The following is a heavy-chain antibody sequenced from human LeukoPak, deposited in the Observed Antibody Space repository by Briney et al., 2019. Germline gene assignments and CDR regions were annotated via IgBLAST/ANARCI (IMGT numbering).Heavy chain of an antibody. CDR3: ARGDFWSGYYRAFDY. CDR2: ISSSSSYI. D-gene: IGHD3-3*01. V-gene: IGHV3-21*01. Sequence: GGSLRLSCAASGFTFSSYSMNWVRQAPGKGLEWVSSISSSSSYIYYADSVKGRFTISRDNAKNSLYLQMNSLRAEDTAVYYCARGDFWSGYYRAFDYWGQGTLVTVSS. J-gene: IGHJ4*02. CDR1: GFTFSSYS.